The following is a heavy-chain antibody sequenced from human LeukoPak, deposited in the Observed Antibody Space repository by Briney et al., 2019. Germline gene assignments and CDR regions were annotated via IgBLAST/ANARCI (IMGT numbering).Heavy chain of an antibody. CDR3: ARIGYSSSSFDY. D-gene: IGHD6-6*01. Sequence: GGSLRLSCAASGFTFSNYWMSWVRQAPGKGLEWVANIKQDGSQIYYVDSLKGRFTISRDNAKNSVYLQMNSLRTEDTALYYCARIGYSSSSFDYWGQGTLVTVVS. CDR2: IKQDGSQI. J-gene: IGHJ4*02. V-gene: IGHV3-7*01. CDR1: GFTFSNYW.